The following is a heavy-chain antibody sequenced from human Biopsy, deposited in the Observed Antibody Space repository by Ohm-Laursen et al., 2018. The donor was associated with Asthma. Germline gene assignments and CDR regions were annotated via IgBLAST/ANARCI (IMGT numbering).Heavy chain of an antibody. D-gene: IGHD1-26*01. V-gene: IGHV4-34*01. J-gene: IGHJ6*02. CDR1: GGSFSSNY. CDR3: ARGSSSRLSQWELLVSGGKRAHSYYGMDV. Sequence: TLSLTCAVYGGSFSSNYWSWIRRTPGKGLEWLGDTHHSGETNYNPSLSNRLTLLVDTSNNQFSLRRSSVTAADTAVYYCARGSSSRLSQWELLVSGGKRAHSYYGMDVWGQGTTVTVSS. CDR2: THHSGET.